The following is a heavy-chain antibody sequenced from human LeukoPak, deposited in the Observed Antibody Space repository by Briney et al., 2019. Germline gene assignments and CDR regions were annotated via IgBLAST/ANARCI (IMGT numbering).Heavy chain of an antibody. CDR3: AKAAEDYDSSGYPFDP. J-gene: IGHJ5*02. CDR2: INWNGGST. CDR1: GFTFDDYG. V-gene: IGHV3-20*04. D-gene: IGHD3-22*01. Sequence: GGSLRLSCAASGFTFDDYGMSWVRQAPGKGLEWVSGINWNGGSTGYADSVKGRFTISRDNAKNSLYLQMNSLRAEDTAVYYCAKAAEDYDSSGYPFDPWGQGTLVTVSS.